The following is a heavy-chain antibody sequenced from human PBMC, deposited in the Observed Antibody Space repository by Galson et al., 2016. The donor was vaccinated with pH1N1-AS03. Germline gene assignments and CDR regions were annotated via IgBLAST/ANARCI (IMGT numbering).Heavy chain of an antibody. V-gene: IGHV3-23*01. D-gene: IGHD3-3*01. J-gene: IGHJ5*02. CDR1: GFTFRDYG. CDR2: ISGSGIST. Sequence: SLRLSCAASGFTFRDYGMHWVRQAPGKGLEWVSSISGSGISTYYADSVKGRFTISRDNSRNTVYLQMNSLRVEDTATYYCAKDQSHIIPLSGALSWGQGTLVTISS. CDR3: AKDQSHIIPLSGALS.